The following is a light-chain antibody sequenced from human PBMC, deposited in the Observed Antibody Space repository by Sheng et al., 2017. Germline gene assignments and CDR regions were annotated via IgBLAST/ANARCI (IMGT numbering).Light chain of an antibody. V-gene: IGKV4-1*01. Sequence: DIVMTQSPDSLAVSLGERATINCKASQSLLSTNNKNYLAWYQQKPGQPPQLLISWASTRESGVPDRLSGSGSGTDFTLTISSLQTEDVAVYYCQQYYSTPYTFGQGDQ. CDR3: QQYYSTPYT. CDR1: QSLLSTNNKNY. J-gene: IGKJ2*01. CDR2: WAS.